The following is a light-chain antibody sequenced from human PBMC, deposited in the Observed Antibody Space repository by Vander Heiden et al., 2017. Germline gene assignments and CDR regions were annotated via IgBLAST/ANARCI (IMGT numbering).Light chain of an antibody. Sequence: IQFTQSPSSLYASVGDRVTITCRASQGISSYLAWYQQKPGKAPKLLIYAASTLQSGVPSRFSGSGSGTDFTLTISSLQPEDFATYYCQQLNSYLPLTFGGGTKVEIK. CDR1: QGISSY. J-gene: IGKJ4*01. CDR2: AAS. CDR3: QQLNSYLPLT. V-gene: IGKV1-9*01.